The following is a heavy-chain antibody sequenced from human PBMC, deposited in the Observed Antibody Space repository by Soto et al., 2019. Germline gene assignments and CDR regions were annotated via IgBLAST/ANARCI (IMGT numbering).Heavy chain of an antibody. Sequence: ASVKVSCKASGYTFTSYGISWVRQAPGQGLEWMGWISAYNGNTNYAQKLQGRVTMTTDTSTSTAYMELRSLRSDDTAVYYCARVGSDIVVVVAATYNWFDPWGQGTLVTVSS. CDR2: ISAYNGNT. D-gene: IGHD2-15*01. J-gene: IGHJ5*02. V-gene: IGHV1-18*04. CDR1: GYTFTSYG. CDR3: ARVGSDIVVVVAATYNWFDP.